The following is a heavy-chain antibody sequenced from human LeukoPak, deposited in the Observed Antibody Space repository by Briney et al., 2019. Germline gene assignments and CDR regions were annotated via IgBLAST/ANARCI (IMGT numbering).Heavy chain of an antibody. CDR1: GFTFSSYS. Sequence: PGRSLRLSCTASGFTFSSYSLHWVRQAPGKGLEWVALISYDGDKKNYADSVKGRFTISRDNSKNTLYLQMNSLRAEDTAVYYCARAIRDGYNYRYYYYYMDVWGKGTTVTVSS. J-gene: IGHJ6*03. D-gene: IGHD5-24*01. CDR3: ARAIRDGYNYRYYYYYMDV. CDR2: ISYDGDKK. V-gene: IGHV3-30*01.